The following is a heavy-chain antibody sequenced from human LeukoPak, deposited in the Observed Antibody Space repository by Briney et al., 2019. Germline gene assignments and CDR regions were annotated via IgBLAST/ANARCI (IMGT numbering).Heavy chain of an antibody. Sequence: ASVKVSCKASRYTFTGYYMHWVRQAPGQGLEWMGRINPNSGGTNYAQKFQGRVTMTRDTSISTAYMELSRLRSDDTAVYYCAREMYYYDSSGYYPSDYWGQGTLVTVSS. CDR3: AREMYYYDSSGYYPSDY. CDR2: INPNSGGT. J-gene: IGHJ4*02. CDR1: RYTFTGYY. D-gene: IGHD3-22*01. V-gene: IGHV1-2*06.